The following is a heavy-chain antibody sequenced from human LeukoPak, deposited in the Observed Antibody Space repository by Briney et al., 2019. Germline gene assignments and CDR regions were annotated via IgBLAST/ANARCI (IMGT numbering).Heavy chain of an antibody. D-gene: IGHD1-26*01. J-gene: IGHJ4*02. CDR3: VRSWLLVAATRPTDY. Sequence: GGSLRLSCTVSGFTFSSYWMTWVRQAPGTGLEWVASINQDESETYYVASVEGRFTISRDNAKNSLYLQMDSLRVEDTAIYYCVRSWLLVAATRPTDYWGQGTLVTVSS. CDR2: INQDESET. V-gene: IGHV3-7*01. CDR1: GFTFSSYW.